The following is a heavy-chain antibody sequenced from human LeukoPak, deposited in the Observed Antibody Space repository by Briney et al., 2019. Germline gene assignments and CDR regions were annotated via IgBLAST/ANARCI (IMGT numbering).Heavy chain of an antibody. CDR1: GYTFTSYD. V-gene: IGHV1-8*03. J-gene: IGHJ6*03. D-gene: IGHD6-25*01. CDR3: ARVRGGPTKYYYYYYMDV. Sequence: GASVKVSCKASGYTFTSYDINWVRQATGQELEWMGWMNPNSGNTGYAQKFQGRVTITRNTSISTAYMELSSLRSEDTAVYYCARVRGGPTKYYYYYYMDVWGNGTTVTVSS. CDR2: MNPNSGNT.